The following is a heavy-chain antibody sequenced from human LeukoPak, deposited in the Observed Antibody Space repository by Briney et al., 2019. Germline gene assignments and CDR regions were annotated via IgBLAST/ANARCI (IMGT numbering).Heavy chain of an antibody. D-gene: IGHD6-19*01. CDR1: GGSISNYY. J-gene: IGHJ4*02. Sequence: SETLSLTCTVSGGSISNYYWSWIRQPPGKGLEWIGYTYYSGNTNYNPSLKSRVTISVDTSKNQFSLKPSSVTAADTAVYYCVRENYSSGWYGIIDYWGQGTLVTVSS. V-gene: IGHV4-59*01. CDR2: TYYSGNT. CDR3: VRENYSSGWYGIIDY.